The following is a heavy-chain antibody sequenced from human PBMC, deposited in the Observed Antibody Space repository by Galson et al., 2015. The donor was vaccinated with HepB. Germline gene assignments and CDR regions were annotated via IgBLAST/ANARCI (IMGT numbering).Heavy chain of an antibody. J-gene: IGHJ4*02. CDR3: VTLKPGGSYFDY. D-gene: IGHD1-26*01. V-gene: IGHV3-23*01. CDR1: GFTFSTYA. Sequence: SLRLPCAASGFTFSTYAMGWVRQAPGKGLEWVAAISDSGRTTYFADSVKGRFTISRDNSKNTMYLQMSSLRAEDTAVYYCVTLKPGGSYFDYWGQGTLVTVSS. CDR2: ISDSGRTT.